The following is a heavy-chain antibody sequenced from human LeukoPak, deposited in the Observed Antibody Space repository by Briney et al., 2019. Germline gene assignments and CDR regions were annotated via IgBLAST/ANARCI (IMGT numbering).Heavy chain of an antibody. Sequence: GGSLRLSCAASGFTFSSFGMHWVRQAPGKGLEWVAVIWYDGSDKYYTDSVKGRFTISRDNSENTLYLQMNSLRAEDTATYYCARAGDAFDIWGHGTMVTVSS. CDR1: GFTFSSFG. CDR2: IWYDGSDK. J-gene: IGHJ3*02. CDR3: ARAGDAFDI. V-gene: IGHV3-33*01.